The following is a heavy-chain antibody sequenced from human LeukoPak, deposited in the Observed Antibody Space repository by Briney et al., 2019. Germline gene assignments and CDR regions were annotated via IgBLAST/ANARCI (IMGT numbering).Heavy chain of an antibody. D-gene: IGHD4-17*01. Sequence: SETLSLTCAVYGGSFSGYYWSWIRQPPGKGLEWIGEINHSGSTNYNTSLKSRVTISVDTSKNQFSLKLSSVTAADTAVYYCARSPYGELVGAFDIWGQGTMVTVSS. V-gene: IGHV4-34*01. CDR2: INHSGST. CDR1: GGSFSGYY. CDR3: ARSPYGELVGAFDI. J-gene: IGHJ3*02.